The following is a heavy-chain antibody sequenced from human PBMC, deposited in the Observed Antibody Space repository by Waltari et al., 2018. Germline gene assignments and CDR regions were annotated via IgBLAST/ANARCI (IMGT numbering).Heavy chain of an antibody. CDR2: IYSGGST. CDR1: GFTFSSYA. V-gene: IGHV3-23*03. D-gene: IGHD3-10*01. J-gene: IGHJ4*02. CDR3: AKDQGYYYGSGSYYKPGYFDY. Sequence: EVQLLESGGGLVQPGGSLRLSCAASGFTFSSYAMSWVRQAPGKGLEWVSVIYSGGSTYYAESVKGRFTISRDNSKNTLYLQMNSLRAEDTAVYYCAKDQGYYYGSGSYYKPGYFDYWGQGTLVTVSS.